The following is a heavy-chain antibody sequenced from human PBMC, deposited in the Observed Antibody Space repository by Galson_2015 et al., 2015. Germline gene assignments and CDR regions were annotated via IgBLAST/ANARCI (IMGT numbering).Heavy chain of an antibody. CDR1: GGSITGYF. V-gene: IGHV4-59*08. CDR3: ARLPNSGYGMDV. J-gene: IGHJ6*02. CDR2: IYYSGNT. Sequence: LSLTCTVSGGSITGYFWSWVRQPPGKGLEWIGYIYYSGNTEYNPSLKSRVTISVDTSKNQFSLKLSSVTAADTAVYYCARLPNSGYGMDVWGQGTTVTVSS. D-gene: IGHD1-26*01.